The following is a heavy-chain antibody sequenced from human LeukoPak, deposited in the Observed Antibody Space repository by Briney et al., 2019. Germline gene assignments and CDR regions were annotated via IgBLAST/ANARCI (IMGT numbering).Heavy chain of an antibody. CDR2: IYPADSDL. Sequence: GESLKISCKGSGYIFTNYWIAWVRQMPGEELEWMAIIYPADSDLRYSPSFEGQVTISADKSINTAYLQWNSLRASDTAIYYCVKGVSGTYFGLDVWGQGTTVIVSS. J-gene: IGHJ6*02. D-gene: IGHD3-10*01. CDR3: VKGVSGTYFGLDV. V-gene: IGHV5-51*01. CDR1: GYIFTNYW.